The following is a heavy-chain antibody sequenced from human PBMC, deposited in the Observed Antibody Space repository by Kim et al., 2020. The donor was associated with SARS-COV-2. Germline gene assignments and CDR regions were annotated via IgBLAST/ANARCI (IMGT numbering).Heavy chain of an antibody. CDR3: SRRLSGYNHYGMDV. J-gene: IGHJ6*02. V-gene: IGHV5-10-1*01. D-gene: IGHD1-20*01. CDR1: GYSFTSYW. CDR2: IDPSDSYT. Sequence: GESLQISCKGSGYSFTSYWISWVRQMPGKGLEWMGRIDPSDSYTNYSPSFQGHVTISADKSISTAYLQWSSLKAADPAMYYCSRRLSGYNHYGMDVWGQGTTVTVSS.